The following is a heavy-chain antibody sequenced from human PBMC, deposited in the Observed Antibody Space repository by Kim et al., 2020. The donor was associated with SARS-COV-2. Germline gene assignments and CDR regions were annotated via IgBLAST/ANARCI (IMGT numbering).Heavy chain of an antibody. CDR3: ARDSYGLGIS. J-gene: IGHJ5*02. Sequence: STQYYAASVQGRFTISRDDSKNSLFLQMNSLKTEDTAVYFCARDSYGLGISWGQGTLVTVSS. V-gene: IGHV3-72*01. D-gene: IGHD3-10*01. CDR2: STQ.